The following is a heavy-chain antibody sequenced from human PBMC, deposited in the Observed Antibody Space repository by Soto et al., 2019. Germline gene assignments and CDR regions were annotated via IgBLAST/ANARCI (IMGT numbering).Heavy chain of an antibody. J-gene: IGHJ4*02. CDR2: IDPGDSYT. D-gene: IGHD3-10*01. CDR3: ASSSGSRKAGDYYFDY. V-gene: IGHV5-10-1*01. Sequence: EVQLVQSGAEVKKPGESLRISCKGSGYSLTSYWITWERQMPEKGLEWMGRIDPGDSYTSYSPSFQGHVTVSADRSISTAYLQWSSLKASDTAMYYCASSSGSRKAGDYYFDYWGQGTLVTVSS. CDR1: GYSLTSYW.